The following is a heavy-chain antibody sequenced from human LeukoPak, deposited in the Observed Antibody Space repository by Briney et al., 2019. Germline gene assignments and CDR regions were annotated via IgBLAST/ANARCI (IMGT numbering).Heavy chain of an antibody. D-gene: IGHD4-17*01. CDR1: GFTFSNYT. CDR3: ARGSYGDYDY. V-gene: IGHV3-21*01. CDR2: ISKGSDSI. J-gene: IGHJ4*02. Sequence: PGGSLRLSCAVSGFTFSNYTMNWVRQAPGKGLEWVSSISKGSDSIYYADSMKGRFTISRDNAKNSLYLQMNSLRGEDTAVYYCARGSYGDYDYWGQGTLVTVSS.